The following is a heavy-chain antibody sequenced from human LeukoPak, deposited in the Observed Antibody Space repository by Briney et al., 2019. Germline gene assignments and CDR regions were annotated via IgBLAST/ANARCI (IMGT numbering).Heavy chain of an antibody. J-gene: IGHJ6*03. V-gene: IGHV4-59*01. CDR3: ARVGLGSGSSTGNYYYMDV. CDR2: IYYSGSD. D-gene: IGHD3-10*01. Sequence: SETLSLTCTVSGVSISIYYWSWIRQPPGKGLKWIGYIYYSGSDKYNPSLKNRITMSRDTSKNQLSLKLSSVTAADTAVYYCARVGLGSGSSTGNYYYMDVWGKGTTVTVSS. CDR1: GVSISIYY.